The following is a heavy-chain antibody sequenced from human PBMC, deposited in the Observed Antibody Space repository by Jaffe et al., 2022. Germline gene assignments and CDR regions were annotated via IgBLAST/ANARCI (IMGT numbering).Heavy chain of an antibody. J-gene: IGHJ6*03. CDR2: IIPIFGTA. Sequence: QVQLVQSGAEVKKPGSSVKVSCKASGGTFSSYAISWVRQAPGQGLEWMGGIIPIFGTANYAQKFQGRVTITADESTSTAYMELSSLRSEDTAVYYCARTVLGDYSNLHRGWVVAGPQGDPYYYYMDVWGKGTTVTVSS. CDR3: ARTVLGDYSNLHRGWVVAGPQGDPYYYYMDV. CDR1: GGTFSSYA. V-gene: IGHV1-69*01. D-gene: IGHD4-4*01.